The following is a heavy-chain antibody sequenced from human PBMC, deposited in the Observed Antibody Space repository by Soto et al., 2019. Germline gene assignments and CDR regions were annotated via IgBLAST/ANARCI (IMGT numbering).Heavy chain of an antibody. D-gene: IGHD2-21*02. Sequence: QVQLVQSGAEEKKPGASVKVSCTASGYTFTSYAMHWVRQAPGQRLEWMGWINAGNGNTKYSQKFQGRVTITRDTSASTAYMELSSLRSEDTAVYYCASAYCGGDCSNYYYGMDVWGQGTTVTVSS. CDR3: ASAYCGGDCSNYYYGMDV. J-gene: IGHJ6*02. V-gene: IGHV1-3*05. CDR1: GYTFTSYA. CDR2: INAGNGNT.